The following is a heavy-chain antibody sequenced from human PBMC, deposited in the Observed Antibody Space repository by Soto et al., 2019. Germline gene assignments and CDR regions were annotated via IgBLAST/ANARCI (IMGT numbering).Heavy chain of an antibody. D-gene: IGHD6-19*01. CDR2: ISSSSSYI. CDR3: ASPAVAPDYYYGMDV. Sequence: GGSLRLSCAASGFTFSSYSMNWVRQAPGKGLEWVSSISSSSSYIYYADSVKGRFTISRDSAKDSLYLQMNSLRAEDTAVYYCASPAVAPDYYYGMDVWGQGTTVTVSS. V-gene: IGHV3-21*01. CDR1: GFTFSSYS. J-gene: IGHJ6*02.